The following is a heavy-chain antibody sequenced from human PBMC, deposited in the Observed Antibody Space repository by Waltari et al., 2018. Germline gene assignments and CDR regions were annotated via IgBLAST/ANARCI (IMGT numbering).Heavy chain of an antibody. CDR2: IYWNDDK. V-gene: IGHV2-5*01. Sequence: QITLKESGPTLVKPTQTLTLTCTFSGFSLSTSGVGVGWIRQPPGKALEWLALIYWNDDKRYSPSLKSRLTITKDTSKNQVVLTMTNMDPVDTATYYCAHTYVVTMVQGVIIRGYYFDYWGQGTLVTVSS. CDR3: AHTYVVTMVQGVIIRGYYFDY. D-gene: IGHD3-10*01. J-gene: IGHJ4*02. CDR1: GFSLSTSGVG.